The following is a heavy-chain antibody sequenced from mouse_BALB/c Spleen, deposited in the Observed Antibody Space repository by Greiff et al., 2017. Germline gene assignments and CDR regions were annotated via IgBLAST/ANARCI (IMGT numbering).Heavy chain of an antibody. V-gene: IGHV5-17*02. J-gene: IGHJ4*01. D-gene: IGHD1-2*01. CDR2: ISSGSSTI. Sequence: DVMLVESGGGLVQPGGSRKLSCAASGFTFSSFGMHWVRQAPEKGLEWVAYISSGSSTIYYADTVKGRFTISRDNPKNTLFLQMTSLRSEDTAMYYCARSSTATKAMDYWGQGTSVTVSS. CDR1: GFTFSSFG. CDR3: ARSSTATKAMDY.